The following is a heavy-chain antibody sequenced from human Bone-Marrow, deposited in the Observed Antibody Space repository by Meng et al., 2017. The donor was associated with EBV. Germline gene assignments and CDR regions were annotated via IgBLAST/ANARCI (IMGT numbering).Heavy chain of an antibody. CDR2: ISYDGSNK. Sequence: QVQRGGSGGAVVQPGRSLRLSCAASGFTFSSYAMHWVRQAPGKGLEWVAVISYDGSNKYYADSVKGRFTISRDNSKNTLYLQMNSLRAEDTAVYYCARDQGYGNNWFDPWGQGTLVTVSS. CDR3: ARDQGYGNNWFDP. J-gene: IGHJ5*02. D-gene: IGHD4-17*01. V-gene: IGHV3-30-3*01. CDR1: GFTFSSYA.